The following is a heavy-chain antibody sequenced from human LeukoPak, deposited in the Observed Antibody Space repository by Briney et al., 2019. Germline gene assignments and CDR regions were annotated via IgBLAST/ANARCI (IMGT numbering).Heavy chain of an antibody. CDR1: GGSISSGSYY. J-gene: IGHJ3*02. D-gene: IGHD1-26*01. CDR2: IYTTGST. Sequence: PSQTLSLTCTVSGGSISSGSYYWSWIRQPAGKGLEWIGRIYTTGSTNYNPSLKSRATISVDTSNNQFSMKLSSVTAADTAVYYCARDGGWELVPLSAFDIWGQGTMVTVSS. V-gene: IGHV4-61*02. CDR3: ARDGGWELVPLSAFDI.